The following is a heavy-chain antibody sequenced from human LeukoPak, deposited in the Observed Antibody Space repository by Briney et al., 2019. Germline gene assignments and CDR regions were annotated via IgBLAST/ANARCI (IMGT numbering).Heavy chain of an antibody. V-gene: IGHV3-30*02. CDR3: AKDRLLGLGDYDY. CDR2: IRYDGSNI. Sequence: GGSLRLSCAASGFIFNSYGMHWVRQAPGKGLEWVAFIRYDGSNIHYADSVKGRFTISRDNSKNTLYLQMNSLRAEDTAVYYCAKDRLLGLGDYDYWGQGTLVNVSS. J-gene: IGHJ4*02. D-gene: IGHD2-15*01. CDR1: GFIFNSYG.